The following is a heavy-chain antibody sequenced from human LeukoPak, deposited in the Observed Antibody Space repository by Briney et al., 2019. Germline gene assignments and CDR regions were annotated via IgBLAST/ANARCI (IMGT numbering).Heavy chain of an antibody. V-gene: IGHV4-59*08. CDR3: AGHYYDSTATDY. Sequence: SETLSLTCTVSGGSISSYYWSWIRQPAGKGLEWIGHIYYSGSTNYNPSLKSRVTISVDTSKNQFSLKLSSVTAADTAVYYCAGHYYDSTATDYWGQGTLVTVSS. J-gene: IGHJ4*02. D-gene: IGHD3-22*01. CDR2: IYYSGST. CDR1: GGSISSYY.